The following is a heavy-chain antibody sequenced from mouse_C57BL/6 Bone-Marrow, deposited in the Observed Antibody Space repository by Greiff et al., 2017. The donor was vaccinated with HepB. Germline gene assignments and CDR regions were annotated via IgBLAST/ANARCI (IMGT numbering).Heavy chain of an antibody. Sequence: VQLQQSGTVLARPGASVKMSCKTSGYTFTSYWMHWVKQRPGQGLEWIGAIYPGNSDTSYNQKYKGMAKLTAVTSASTAYMELSSLTNEDSAVYYCTKGWLLYAMDYWGQGTSVTVSS. D-gene: IGHD2-3*01. CDR2: IYPGNSDT. J-gene: IGHJ4*01. V-gene: IGHV1-5*01. CDR1: GYTFTSYW. CDR3: TKGWLLYAMDY.